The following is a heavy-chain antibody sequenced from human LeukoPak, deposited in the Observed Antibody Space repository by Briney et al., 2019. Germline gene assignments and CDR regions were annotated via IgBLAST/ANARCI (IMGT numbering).Heavy chain of an antibody. V-gene: IGHV4-34*01. Sequence: PSETLSLTCAVYSESFSGSYWNWIRQPPGKGLEWIGEIHHSGSTKCNPSLKSRVTVSVDMSKNQISLKLSSVTAADTAVYYCARSDHNSGSYYFDYWGQGTLVTVSS. D-gene: IGHD3-10*01. J-gene: IGHJ4*02. CDR2: IHHSGST. CDR3: ARSDHNSGSYYFDY. CDR1: SESFSGSY.